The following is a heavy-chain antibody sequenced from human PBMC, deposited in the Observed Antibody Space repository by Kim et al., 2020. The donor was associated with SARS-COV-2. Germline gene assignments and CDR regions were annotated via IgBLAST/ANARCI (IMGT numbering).Heavy chain of an antibody. CDR3: ARVGDYYDSSGYAADY. D-gene: IGHD3-22*01. Sequence: SETLSLTCTVSGGSISSGGYYWSWIRQHPGKGLEWIGYIYYSGSTYYNPSLKSRVTISVDTSKNQFSLKLSSVTAADTAVYYCARVGDYYDSSGYAADYWGQGTLVTVSS. V-gene: IGHV4-31*03. CDR1: GGSISSGGYY. J-gene: IGHJ4*02. CDR2: IYYSGST.